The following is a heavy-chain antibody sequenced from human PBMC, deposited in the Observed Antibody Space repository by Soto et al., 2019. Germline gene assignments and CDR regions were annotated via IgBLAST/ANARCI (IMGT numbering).Heavy chain of an antibody. CDR2: ISYDGSDE. V-gene: IGHV3-30*03. D-gene: IGHD6-13*01. CDR3: ARDMRNSWYAGF. CDR1: GFTFNNYA. Sequence: QVQLVETGGGVVQPGRSLRLSCAASGFTFNNYAMHWVRQAPGKGLEWVAVISYDGSDEHYADSVKGRFTASRDNSKNTLYLQMNSLSVEDTAVSYCARDMRNSWYAGFWGQGTLVTVSS. J-gene: IGHJ4*02.